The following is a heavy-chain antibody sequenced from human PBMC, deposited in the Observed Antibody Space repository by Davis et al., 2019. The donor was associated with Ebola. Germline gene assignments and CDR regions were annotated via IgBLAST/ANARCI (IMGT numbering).Heavy chain of an antibody. V-gene: IGHV1-18*01. Sequence: ASVKVSCKASGYTFTSYGISWVRQAPGQGLEWMGWISAYNGNTNYAQKLQSRVTMTTDTSTSTAYMELRSLRSDDTAVYYCARSKYSNYYYGMDVWGKGTTVTVSS. D-gene: IGHD6-6*01. CDR3: ARSKYSNYYYGMDV. J-gene: IGHJ6*04. CDR2: ISAYNGNT. CDR1: GYTFTSYG.